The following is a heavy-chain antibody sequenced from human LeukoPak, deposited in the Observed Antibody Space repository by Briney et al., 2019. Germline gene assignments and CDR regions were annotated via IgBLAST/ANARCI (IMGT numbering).Heavy chain of an antibody. J-gene: IGHJ3*02. Sequence: GGSPRLSCAASGFTFSSYGMHWVRQAPGKGLEWVAVISYDGSNKYYADSVKGRFTISRDNSKNTLYLQMNSLRAEDTAVYYCARDHSLQTYYYDSSGLDDAFDIWGQGTMVTVSS. V-gene: IGHV3-30*03. D-gene: IGHD3-22*01. CDR3: ARDHSLQTYYYDSSGLDDAFDI. CDR2: ISYDGSNK. CDR1: GFTFSSYG.